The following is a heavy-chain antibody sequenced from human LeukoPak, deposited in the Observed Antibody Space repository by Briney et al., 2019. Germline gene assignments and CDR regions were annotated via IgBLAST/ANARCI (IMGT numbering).Heavy chain of an antibody. CDR3: ARGRNKQVITMVRGVINSYYYYMDV. V-gene: IGHV4-34*01. J-gene: IGHJ6*03. D-gene: IGHD3-10*01. Sequence: PETLSLTCAVYGGSFSGYYWSWIRQPPGKGLEWIGEINHSGSTNYNPSLKSRVTISVDTSKNQFSLKLSSVTAADTAVYYCARGRNKQVITMVRGVINSYYYYMDVWGKGTTVTVSS. CDR1: GGSFSGYY. CDR2: INHSGST.